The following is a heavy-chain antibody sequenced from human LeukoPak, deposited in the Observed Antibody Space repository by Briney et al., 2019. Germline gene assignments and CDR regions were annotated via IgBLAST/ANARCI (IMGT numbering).Heavy chain of an antibody. J-gene: IGHJ4*02. CDR1: GFTFRGRS. V-gene: IGHV3-21*06. Sequence: GGSLRVSCVTSGFTFRGRSMNWVRQAPGKGLEWVSSISPDGTYIIYADSVKGRFTISRDDAENSVYLQMNTLRAADTALYYCATFETRGTGDFDFWGQGTLVTVSS. CDR2: ISPDGTYI. CDR3: ATFETRGTGDFDF. D-gene: IGHD3/OR15-3a*01.